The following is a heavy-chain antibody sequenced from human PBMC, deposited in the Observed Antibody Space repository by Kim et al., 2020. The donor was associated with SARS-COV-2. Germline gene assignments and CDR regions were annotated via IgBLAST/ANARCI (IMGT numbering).Heavy chain of an antibody. J-gene: IGHJ6*02. CDR3: ATASPNAAPLWFGELLETPELDV. V-gene: IGHV3-33*01. Sequence: GGSLRLSCAASGFTFSSYGMHWVRQAPGKGLEWVAVIWYDGSNKYYADSVKGRFTISRDNSKNTLYLQMNSLRAEDTAVYYCATASPNAAPLWFGELLETPELDVWGQGTTVTVSS. CDR2: IWYDGSNK. CDR1: GFTFSSYG. D-gene: IGHD3-10*01.